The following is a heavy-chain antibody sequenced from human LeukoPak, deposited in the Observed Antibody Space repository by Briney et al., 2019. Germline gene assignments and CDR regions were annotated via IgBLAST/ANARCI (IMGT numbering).Heavy chain of an antibody. D-gene: IGHD3-10*01. J-gene: IGHJ4*02. V-gene: IGHV3-23*01. CDR1: GFTFSSYT. CDR2: ISGSGGST. Sequence: GGSLRLSCAASGFTFSSYTMSWVRQAPGKGLEWVSAISGSGGSTYYADSVKGRFTISRDNSKNTLYLQMNSLRAEDTAVYYCVKRPLRFGPFDYWGQGTLVTVSS. CDR3: VKRPLRFGPFDY.